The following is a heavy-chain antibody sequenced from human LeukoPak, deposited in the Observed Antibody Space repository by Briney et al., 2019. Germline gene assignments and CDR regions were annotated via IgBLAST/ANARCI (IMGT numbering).Heavy chain of an antibody. CDR2: ISSSSSYI. D-gene: IGHD5-24*01. CDR3: ARPARGYNGIFDY. Sequence: GGSLRLSCAASGLTLNTYSMNWVRQAPGKGLEWVSSISSSSSYIYYADSVKGRFTISRDNAKNSLYLQMNSLRADDTAVYYCARPARGYNGIFDYSGQGTLVTVSS. J-gene: IGHJ4*02. CDR1: GLTLNTYS. V-gene: IGHV3-21*01.